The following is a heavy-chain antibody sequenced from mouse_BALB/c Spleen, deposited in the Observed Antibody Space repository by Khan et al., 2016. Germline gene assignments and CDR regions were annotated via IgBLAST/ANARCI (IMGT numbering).Heavy chain of an antibody. V-gene: IGHV5-6-5*01. J-gene: IGHJ4*01. CDR2: ISTGGDI. CDR1: GFTFSSYV. Sequence: EVQLVESGGGLVKPGGSLKLSCAASGFTFSSYVMSWVRQTPEKRLEWVASISTGGDIYYPDSVKGRFTISRDNARNILYLQMASLRSEDTAMYYDATGDYDRGYYYSIDYWGQGTSVTVSS. D-gene: IGHD2-13*01. CDR3: ATGDYDRGYYYSIDY.